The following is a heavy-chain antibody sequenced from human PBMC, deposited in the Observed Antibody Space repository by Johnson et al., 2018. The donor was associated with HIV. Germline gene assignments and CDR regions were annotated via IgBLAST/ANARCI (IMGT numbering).Heavy chain of an antibody. V-gene: IGHV3-20*04. CDR3: GKDDLGWELSHDDAFDI. Sequence: VQLVESGGGVVRPGGSLRLSCAASGFTFDDYGMSWVRQAPGKGLEWVSGSNWNGGSTTYAESVKGRFTISRDNSKNTLYRHMNSLRAEDTAVYYCGKDDLGWELSHDDAFDIWGQGTMVIVSS. D-gene: IGHD1-26*01. CDR1: GFTFDDYG. J-gene: IGHJ3*02. CDR2: SNWNGGST.